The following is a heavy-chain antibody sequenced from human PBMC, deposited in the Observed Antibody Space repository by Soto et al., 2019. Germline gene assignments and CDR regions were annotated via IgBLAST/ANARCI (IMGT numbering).Heavy chain of an antibody. Sequence: PSETLSLTCTVSGGSISSSSYYWGWIRQPPGKGLEWIGYIYYSGSTYYNPSLKSRVTISVDTSKNQFSLKLSSVTAADTAVYYCARAGSRPYKNVIDYWGQGTLVTVSS. CDR3: ARAGSRPYKNVIDY. V-gene: IGHV4-39*07. D-gene: IGHD1-1*01. CDR2: IYYSGST. J-gene: IGHJ4*02. CDR1: GGSISSSSYY.